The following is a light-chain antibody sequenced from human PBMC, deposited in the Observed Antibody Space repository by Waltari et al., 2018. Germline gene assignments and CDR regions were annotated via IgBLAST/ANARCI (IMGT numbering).Light chain of an antibody. CDR2: EVS. V-gene: IGLV2-23*02. J-gene: IGLJ1*01. Sequence: QSALTQPASVSGSPGQSITISCTGTSSDVGTYNLVSWYPPHPGKAPTLMIYEVSKRSSGVSNRVSGYKSGHTAFLTISGLQAEDEADYYCCSYAGGSTFYVFGTETKVTVL. CDR1: SSDVGTYNL. CDR3: CSYAGGSTFYV.